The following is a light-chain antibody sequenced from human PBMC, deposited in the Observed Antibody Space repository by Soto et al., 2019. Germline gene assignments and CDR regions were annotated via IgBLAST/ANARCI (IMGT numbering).Light chain of an antibody. Sequence: QSALTQPASVSGSPGQSITLSCTRTSSGVENYNLVSWYQHRPGKAPKLIIYEGSQRPSGVSDRFSGSKSGNTASLTISGLRAEDEADYYCSSYAGAVVFGGGTQLTVL. V-gene: IGLV2-23*01. CDR1: SSGVENYNL. CDR3: SSYAGAVV. J-gene: IGLJ2*01. CDR2: EGS.